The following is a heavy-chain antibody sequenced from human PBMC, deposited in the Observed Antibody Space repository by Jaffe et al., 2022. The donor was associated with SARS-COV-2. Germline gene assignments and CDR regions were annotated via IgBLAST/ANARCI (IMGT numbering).Heavy chain of an antibody. D-gene: IGHD6-19*01. CDR2: IYYSGST. CDR1: GGSISSYY. J-gene: IGHJ1*01. V-gene: IGHV4-59*01. CDR3: ARGPYSSGWYDFQH. Sequence: QVQLQESGPGLVKPSETLSLTCTVSGGSISSYYWSWIRQPPGKGLEWIGYIYYSGSTNYNPSLKSRVTISVDTSKNQFSLKLSSVTAADTAVYYCARGPYSSGWYDFQHWGQGTLVTVSS.